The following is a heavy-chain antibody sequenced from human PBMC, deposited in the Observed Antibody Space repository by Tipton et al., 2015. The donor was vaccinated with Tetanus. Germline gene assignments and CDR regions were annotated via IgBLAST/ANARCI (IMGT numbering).Heavy chain of an antibody. CDR1: GGSTHSFY. J-gene: IGHJ3*02. V-gene: IGHV4-4*07. CDR2: IYSGGST. D-gene: IGHD2-8*02. CDR3: ARVLRYSTRGGWDDAFDI. Sequence: TLSLTCTVSGGSTHSFYWTRIRQSAGKGLEWIGRIYSGGSTNYNPSLKSRVTMSMDTSKNQFSLKLNSVTVADTAVYFCARVLRYSTRGGWDDAFDIWGQGTMVTVSS.